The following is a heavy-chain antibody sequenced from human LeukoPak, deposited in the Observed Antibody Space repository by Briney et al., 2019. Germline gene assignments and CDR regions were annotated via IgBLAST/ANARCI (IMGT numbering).Heavy chain of an antibody. Sequence: QPGGSLRLSCAASEFTLSSFAMSWVRQAPGKGLEWVSYIRGGGAGTLYADSVKGRFTVSRDNSKSTLYLQMNSLRVEDTAVYYCAKCAESYGNDAFDLWGPGTTVTVSS. J-gene: IGHJ3*01. V-gene: IGHV3-23*01. CDR1: EFTLSSFA. CDR2: IRGGGAGT. CDR3: AKCAESYGNDAFDL. D-gene: IGHD3-16*01.